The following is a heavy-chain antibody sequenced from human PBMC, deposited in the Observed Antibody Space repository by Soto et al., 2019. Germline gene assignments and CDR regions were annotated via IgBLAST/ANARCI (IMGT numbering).Heavy chain of an antibody. J-gene: IGHJ3*02. CDR3: ARAIVVPAAHDAFDI. D-gene: IGHD2-2*01. Sequence: QVQLQQWGAGLLKPSETLSLTCAVYGGSFSGYYWSWIRQPPGKGLEWIGEINHSGSTNYNPSLKSRVTISVDTSKNQFSLKLSSVPAADTAVYYCARAIVVPAAHDAFDIWGQGTMVTVPS. V-gene: IGHV4-34*01. CDR2: INHSGST. CDR1: GGSFSGYY.